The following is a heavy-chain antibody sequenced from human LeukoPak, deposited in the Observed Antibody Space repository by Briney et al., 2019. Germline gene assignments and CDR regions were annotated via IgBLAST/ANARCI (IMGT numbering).Heavy chain of an antibody. CDR1: GFTFSNAW. Sequence: GGSLRLSCAVSGFTFSNAWMSWVRQARGRGREWVGRMKSKTDGGTTGYAAHVKARFPILRDNSKNKLYLQMNSLKTEDTPVYNCTTPRRYDILTAYYNKDYWGPGTLVTVSS. J-gene: IGHJ4*02. CDR3: TTPRRYDILTAYYNKDY. CDR2: MKSKTDGGTT. D-gene: IGHD3-9*01. V-gene: IGHV3-15*01.